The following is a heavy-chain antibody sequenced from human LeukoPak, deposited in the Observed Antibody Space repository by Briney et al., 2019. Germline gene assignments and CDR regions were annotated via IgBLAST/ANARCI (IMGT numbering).Heavy chain of an antibody. D-gene: IGHD3-9*01. CDR1: GFTFSDYY. CDR3: ARYFDWFSTFDY. J-gene: IGHJ4*02. Sequence: GGSLRLSCAASGFTFSDYYMSWIRQAPGKGLEWVPYISSSGSTIYYADSVKGRFTISRDNAKNSLYLQMNSLRAEDTAVYYCARYFDWFSTFDYWGQGTLVTVSS. CDR2: ISSSGSTI. V-gene: IGHV3-11*01.